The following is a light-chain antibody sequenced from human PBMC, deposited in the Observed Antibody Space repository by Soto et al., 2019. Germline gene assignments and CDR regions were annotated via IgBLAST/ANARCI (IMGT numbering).Light chain of an antibody. CDR1: QSVSSSY. CDR3: QQYGSSPRT. CDR2: GAS. V-gene: IGKV3-20*01. Sequence: EIVLTQSPGTLSLSPGERATLSCRASQSVSSSYLAWYQQKPGQAPRLLIYGASSRATGIPDRCSGSGSGTDYTLTNSRLEPEDFAVYYCQQYGSSPRTFGQGTKVEIK. J-gene: IGKJ1*01.